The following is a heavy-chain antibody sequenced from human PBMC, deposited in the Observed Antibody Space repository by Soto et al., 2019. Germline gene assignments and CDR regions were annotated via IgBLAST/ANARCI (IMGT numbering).Heavy chain of an antibody. Sequence: GSLRLSCAASGFTFSSYAMSWVRQAPGKGLEWVSAISGSGGSTYYADSVKGRFTISRDNSKNTLYLQMNSLGAEDTAVYYCAKDLGIVVVVAATGRYYGMDVWRQGTTVTVSS. CDR1: GFTFSSYA. D-gene: IGHD2-15*01. CDR3: AKDLGIVVVVAATGRYYGMDV. J-gene: IGHJ6*02. CDR2: ISGSGGST. V-gene: IGHV3-23*01.